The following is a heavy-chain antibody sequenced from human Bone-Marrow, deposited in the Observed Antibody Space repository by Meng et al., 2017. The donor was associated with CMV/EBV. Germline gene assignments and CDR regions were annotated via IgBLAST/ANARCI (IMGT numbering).Heavy chain of an antibody. CDR2: INHSGST. CDR3: ASYGYTNYFDY. D-gene: IGHD1-1*01. CDR1: GGSFSGYY. J-gene: IGHJ4*02. V-gene: IGHV4-34*01. Sequence: SQTLSLTCAVYGGSFSGYYWSWIRQPPGKGLEWIGEINHSGSTNYNPSLKSRVTISVDTSKNQFSLKLSSVTAADTAVYYCASYGYTNYFDYWGQATLATVSS.